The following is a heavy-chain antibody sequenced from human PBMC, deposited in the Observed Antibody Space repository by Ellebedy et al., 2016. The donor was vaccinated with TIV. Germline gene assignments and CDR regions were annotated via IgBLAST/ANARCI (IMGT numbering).Heavy chain of an antibody. J-gene: IGHJ5*02. V-gene: IGHV4-59*08. CDR1: GGSISSYY. D-gene: IGHD5-18*01. CDR2: IYYSGST. CDR3: ARQNYGYGGWFDP. Sequence: MPSETLSLTCTVSGGSISSYYWSWIRQPPGKGLEWIGYIYYSGSTNYNPSLKSRVTISVDTSKNQFSLKLSSVTAADTAVYYCARQNYGYGGWFDPWGQGTLVTVSS.